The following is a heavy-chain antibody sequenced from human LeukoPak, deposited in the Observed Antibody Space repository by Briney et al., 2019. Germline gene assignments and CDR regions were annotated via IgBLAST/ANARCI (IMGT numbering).Heavy chain of an antibody. V-gene: IGHV3-74*01. D-gene: IGHD3-10*01. CDR1: GFTFSNYW. J-gene: IGHJ6*02. Sequence: RGSLRLSCAASGFTFSNYWMHWVRQAPGKGQVWVSRVNSDGSNTYYADSVKGRFTISRDNAKNTLYLQMNGLRAEETAVYYCATPRGDYYYGMDVWGLGTTVTVSS. CDR3: ATPRGDYYYGMDV. CDR2: VNSDGSNT.